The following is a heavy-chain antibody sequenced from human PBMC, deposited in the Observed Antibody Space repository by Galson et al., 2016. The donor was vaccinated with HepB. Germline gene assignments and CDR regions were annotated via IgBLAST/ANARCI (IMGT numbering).Heavy chain of an antibody. J-gene: IGHJ4*02. CDR2: IYSDDST. V-gene: IGHV3-66*01. CDR1: GFTVSSNY. Sequence: SLRLSCAASGFTVSSNYMSWVRQAPGKGLEWVSVIYSDDSTYYADSVKGRFTISRDNSKNTVYFQLNSLGVEDTAVYYCARDSPRPAAFDYWGQGTLVTVTS. D-gene: IGHD2-2*01. CDR3: ARDSPRPAAFDY.